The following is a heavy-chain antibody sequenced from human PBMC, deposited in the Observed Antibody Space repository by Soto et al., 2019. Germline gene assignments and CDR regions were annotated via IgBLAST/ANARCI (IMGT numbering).Heavy chain of an antibody. J-gene: IGHJ5*02. CDR3: ARDLGGYDLYGPDT. CDR2: INLNSGDT. Sequence: GASVKVSCKTSGDTFTDSSMHWVRQAPGQGLEWMGWINLNSGDTNYAQKFQGRVTMTRDTSIITAYMELSRLKSDDTAVYYCARDLGGYDLYGPDTWGQGTLVTVSS. CDR1: GDTFTDSS. D-gene: IGHD5-12*01. V-gene: IGHV1-2*02.